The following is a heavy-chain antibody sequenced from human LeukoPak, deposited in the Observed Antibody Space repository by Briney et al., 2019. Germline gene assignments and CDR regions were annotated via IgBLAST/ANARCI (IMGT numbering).Heavy chain of an antibody. V-gene: IGHV4-38-2*01. CDR1: GYSISSGYY. D-gene: IGHD2-2*01. CDR2: IYHSGST. J-gene: IGHJ4*02. Sequence: SETRSLTCAVSGYSISSGYYWGWIRQPPGKGLEWIGSIYHSGSTYYNPSLKSRVTISVDTSKNQFSLKLSSVTAADTAVYYCARLTVVPAARIDYWGQGTLVTVSS. CDR3: ARLTVVPAARIDY.